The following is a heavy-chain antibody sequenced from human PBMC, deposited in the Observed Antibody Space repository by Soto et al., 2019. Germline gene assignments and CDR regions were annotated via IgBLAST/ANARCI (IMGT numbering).Heavy chain of an antibody. Sequence: QVQLVESGGGVVQPGRSLRLSCAASGFTFSSYAMHWVRQAPGKGLEWVAVISYDGSNKYYADSVKGRFTISRDNSKNTLYLQMNSLRAEDTAVYYCARGGYCSGGSCYSHYYYYYGMDVWGQGTTVTVSS. CDR1: GFTFSSYA. CDR2: ISYDGSNK. D-gene: IGHD2-15*01. J-gene: IGHJ6*02. CDR3: ARGGYCSGGSCYSHYYYYYGMDV. V-gene: IGHV3-30-3*01.